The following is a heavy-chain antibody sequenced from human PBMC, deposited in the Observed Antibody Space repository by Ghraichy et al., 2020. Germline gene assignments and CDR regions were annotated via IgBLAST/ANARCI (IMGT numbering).Heavy chain of an antibody. CDR1: SDSISNNY. CDR3: AKFTQFSGSRTHYLDP. J-gene: IGHJ5*02. CDR2: IHSTGRT. D-gene: IGHD2-15*01. V-gene: IGHV4-59*01. Sequence: SETLSLTCTVSSDSISNNYWSWIRQPPGGGLEWVAYIHSTGRTNYAPSLKSRVTISVDTSKNQFSLKLTSVTAADTALYYCAKFTQFSGSRTHYLDPWGPGILVTVSS.